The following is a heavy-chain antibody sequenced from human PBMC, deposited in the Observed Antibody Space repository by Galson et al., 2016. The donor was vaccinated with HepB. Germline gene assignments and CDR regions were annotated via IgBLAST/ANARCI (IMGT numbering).Heavy chain of an antibody. CDR2: VHDSGTT. J-gene: IGHJ4*02. CDR1: GSSITSGNW. CDR3: ARERAKVIDY. V-gene: IGHV4-4*02. Sequence: SETLSLTCAVSGSSITSGNWWGWVRQPPGKGLEWIGEVHDSGTTNYNPSLKSRVTISKDQSKNQLSLILTSVTAADSSVYYCARERAKVIDYWGQGTLATVSS. D-gene: IGHD4/OR15-4a*01.